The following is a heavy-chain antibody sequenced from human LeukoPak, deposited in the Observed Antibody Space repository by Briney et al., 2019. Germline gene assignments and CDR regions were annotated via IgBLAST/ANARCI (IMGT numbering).Heavy chain of an antibody. J-gene: IGHJ4*02. D-gene: IGHD4-17*01. CDR3: ARGRRYGDYADY. Sequence: PSETLSLTCAVYGGSFSGYYWSWIRQPAGKGLEWIGEINHSGSTNYNPSLKSRVTISVDTSKNQFSLKLSSVTAADTAVYYCARGRRYGDYADYWGQGTLVTVSS. CDR2: INHSGST. V-gene: IGHV4-34*01. CDR1: GGSFSGYY.